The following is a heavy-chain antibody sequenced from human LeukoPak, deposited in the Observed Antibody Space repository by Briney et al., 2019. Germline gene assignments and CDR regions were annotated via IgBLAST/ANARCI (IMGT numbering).Heavy chain of an antibody. CDR3: AQGHYHMDV. CDR1: GFTFSSYC. CDR2: ISSSSSYI. Sequence: GGSLGLSCAASGFTFSSYCMIWVRQAPGKGLEWVSSISSSSSYIYYADSVKGRFTISRDNAKNSLYLHMNSLRAEDTAVYYCAQGHYHMDVGGHGTTVTVSS. V-gene: IGHV3-21*01. J-gene: IGHJ6*02.